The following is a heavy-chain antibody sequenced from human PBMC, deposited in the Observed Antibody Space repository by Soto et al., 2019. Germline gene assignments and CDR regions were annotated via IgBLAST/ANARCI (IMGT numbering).Heavy chain of an antibody. Sequence: SETLSLTCSVSGGSISSYYWSWIRQPPGKGLEWIGYIYYSGSTNYNPSLKSRVTISVDTSKNQFSLKLSSGTAADTAVYYCARDGLEVYYYYYGMDVWGQGTTVTVSS. D-gene: IGHD3-3*01. CDR3: ARDGLEVYYYYYGMDV. J-gene: IGHJ6*02. V-gene: IGHV4-59*01. CDR2: IYYSGST. CDR1: GGSISSYY.